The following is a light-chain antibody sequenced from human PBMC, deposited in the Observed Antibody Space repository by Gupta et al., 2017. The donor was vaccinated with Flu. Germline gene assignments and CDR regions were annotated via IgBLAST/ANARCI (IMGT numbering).Light chain of an antibody. J-gene: IGLJ2*01. Sequence: QSALTQPASVSGSPGQSITLSCTGTSSDVGTYGYLSWYQHYPGKAPKLIMFEVNKRPLGISNRFSGSKSGNKASLTTSGLQAEDEAIDYCSCVEGGGTSVVFGGGTKLTVL. CDR2: EVN. CDR3: SCVEGGGTSVV. CDR1: SSDVGTYGY. V-gene: IGLV2-14*01.